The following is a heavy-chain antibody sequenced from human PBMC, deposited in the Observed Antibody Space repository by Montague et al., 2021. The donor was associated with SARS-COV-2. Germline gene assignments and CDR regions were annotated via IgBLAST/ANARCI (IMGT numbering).Heavy chain of an antibody. V-gene: IGHV3-21*01. Sequence: SLRLSCAASGFTFSSYSMNWVRQAPGKGLEWVSSISSSSSYIYYADPVKGRFTISSDNAKNSLYLQMNSLRAEDTAVYYCARDMYYDILTGYYTYWGQGTLVTVSS. CDR3: ARDMYYDILTGYYTY. J-gene: IGHJ4*02. CDR1: GFTFSSYS. D-gene: IGHD3-9*01. CDR2: ISSSSSYI.